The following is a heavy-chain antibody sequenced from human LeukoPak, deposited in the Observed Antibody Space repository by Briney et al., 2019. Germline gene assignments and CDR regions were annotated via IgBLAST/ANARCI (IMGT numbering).Heavy chain of an antibody. D-gene: IGHD5-12*01. CDR1: GFTFSSYS. CDR3: ARVGGGYEGLDY. CDR2: ITSSGYYI. J-gene: IGHJ4*02. Sequence: GGSLRLSCAASGFTFSSYSMNWVRQAPGKGLEWVSSITSSGYYIYYADSVKGRFTISRDNAKNSLYLQMNSLRAEDTAVYYCARVGGGYEGLDYWGQGTLVTVSS. V-gene: IGHV3-21*01.